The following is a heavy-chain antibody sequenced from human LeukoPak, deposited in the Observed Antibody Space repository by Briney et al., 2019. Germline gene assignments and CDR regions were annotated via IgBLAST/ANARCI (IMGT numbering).Heavy chain of an antibody. Sequence: PGGSLRLSCAASGFTSSSYAMSWVRQAPGKGLEWVSSISSSSSYIYYADSVKGRFTISRDNAKNSLYLQMNSLRAEDTAVYYCARSAVCAFDIWGQGTMVTVSS. CDR1: GFTSSSYA. J-gene: IGHJ3*02. CDR2: ISSSSSYI. D-gene: IGHD3-16*01. V-gene: IGHV3-21*01. CDR3: ARSAVCAFDI.